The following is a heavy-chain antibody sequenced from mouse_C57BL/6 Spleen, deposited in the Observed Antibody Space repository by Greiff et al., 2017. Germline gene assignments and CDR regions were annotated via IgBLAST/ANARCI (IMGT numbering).Heavy chain of an antibody. V-gene: IGHV1-64*01. Sequence: QVQLQQPGAELVKPGASVKLSCKASGYTFTSYWMHWVKQRPGQGLEWIGMIHPNSGSTNYNEKFKSKATLTVDKSSSTAYMQLSSLTSEDSAVXYCAKLGGDYYAMDYWGQGTSVTVSS. J-gene: IGHJ4*01. CDR1: GYTFTSYW. CDR3: AKLGGDYYAMDY. D-gene: IGHD4-1*01. CDR2: IHPNSGST.